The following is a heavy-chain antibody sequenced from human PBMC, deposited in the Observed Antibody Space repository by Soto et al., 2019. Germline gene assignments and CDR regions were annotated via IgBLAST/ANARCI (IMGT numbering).Heavy chain of an antibody. CDR2: ISSYNGNT. CDR3: ARDKSSTKDLYYYYYGMDV. Sequence: ASVKVSCKASGYTFTSYGISWGRQAPGQGLEWMGWISSYNGNTNYAQKLQGRVTMTTDISTSTAYMELRSLRSDDTAVYYCARDKSSTKDLYYYYYGMDVWGQGTTVTVSS. J-gene: IGHJ6*02. CDR1: GYTFTSYG. V-gene: IGHV1-18*01. D-gene: IGHD2-2*01.